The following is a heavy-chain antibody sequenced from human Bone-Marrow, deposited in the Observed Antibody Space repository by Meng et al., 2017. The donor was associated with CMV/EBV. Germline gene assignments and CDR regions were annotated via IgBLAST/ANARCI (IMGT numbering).Heavy chain of an antibody. CDR1: GFTFSSYE. CDR3: ARAVVVPATTDY. Sequence: GGSLRLSCAASGFTFSSYEMNWVRQAPGKGLEWVSYISSSGSTIYYADSVKGRFTISRDNAKNSLYLQMNSLRAEDTAVYYCARAVVVPATTDYWGQGTRVTVSS. J-gene: IGHJ4*02. V-gene: IGHV3-48*03. CDR2: ISSSGSTI. D-gene: IGHD2-2*01.